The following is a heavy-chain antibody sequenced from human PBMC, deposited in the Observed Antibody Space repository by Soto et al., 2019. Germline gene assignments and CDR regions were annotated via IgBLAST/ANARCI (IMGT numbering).Heavy chain of an antibody. CDR1: GYIFTSYW. Sequence: PGESLKISCKASGYIFTSYWIVWVRQMPWKGLDWMGIIYPGDSDTRYSPSFQGQVTISADKSIRTAYLQWSSLKASDTAMYYCASRIAVDYGMDVWGQGTTVTVSS. CDR2: IYPGDSDT. J-gene: IGHJ6*02. V-gene: IGHV5-51*01. D-gene: IGHD6-19*01. CDR3: ASRIAVDYGMDV.